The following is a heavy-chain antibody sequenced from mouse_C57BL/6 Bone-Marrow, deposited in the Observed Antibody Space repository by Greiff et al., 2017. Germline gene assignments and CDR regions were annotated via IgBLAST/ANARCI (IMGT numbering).Heavy chain of an antibody. Sequence: DVQLQESGAELVKPGASVKLSCTASGFNIKDYYMHWVKQRTEQGLEWIGRIDPEDGETKYAPKFPGKATITADTSSNTAYLQHSSLTSEDTAVYYCARWGLLQYWGQGTTLTVSA. CDR3: ARWGLLQY. CDR2: IDPEDGET. J-gene: IGHJ2*01. V-gene: IGHV14-2*01. CDR1: GFNIKDYY. D-gene: IGHD2-3*01.